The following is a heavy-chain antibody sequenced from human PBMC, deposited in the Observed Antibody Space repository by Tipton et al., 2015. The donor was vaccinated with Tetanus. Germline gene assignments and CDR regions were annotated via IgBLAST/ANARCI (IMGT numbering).Heavy chain of an antibody. J-gene: IGHJ3*01. CDR1: GGSMSNSY. V-gene: IGHV4-59*01. D-gene: IGHD2-2*01. Sequence: LRLSCTVSGGSMSNSYWSWIRQPPGKGLEWIAYIFHSGSTNYSPSLKSRVAISMDTSKNQISLKLSSVTAADTAVYYCARRSYCSSSRCFDAFDLWGQGTMVTVSS. CDR2: IFHSGST. CDR3: ARRSYCSSSRCFDAFDL.